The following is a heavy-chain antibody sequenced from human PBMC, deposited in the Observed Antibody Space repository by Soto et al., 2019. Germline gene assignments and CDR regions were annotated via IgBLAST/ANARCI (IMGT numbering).Heavy chain of an antibody. CDR3: ARDLVLYGLDV. J-gene: IGHJ6*02. Sequence: SVKVSCKASGGAFGSYTISWVRRAPGQGLEWMGGIIPNFGTPNYAQKFHGRVTIIADNSTSTAYMELSSLKSEDTAVYYCARDLVLYGLDVWGQGNTVTVSS. D-gene: IGHD6-13*01. CDR2: IIPNFGTP. V-gene: IGHV1-69*06. CDR1: GGAFGSYT.